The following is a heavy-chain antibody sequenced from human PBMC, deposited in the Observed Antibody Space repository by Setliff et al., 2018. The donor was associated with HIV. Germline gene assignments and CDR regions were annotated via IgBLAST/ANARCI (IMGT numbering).Heavy chain of an antibody. D-gene: IGHD3-22*01. CDR3: ARIVRSEIVATSTFFSYYMDV. CDR2: IYYTGST. J-gene: IGHJ6*03. V-gene: IGHV4-39*01. Sequence: SETLSLTCTVSGASISSSSHHWAWIRQPPGKGLEYIGNIYYTGSTHHNPSLESRVATSVDTSTNQFSLKLSSVTAADTAVYYCARIVRSEIVATSTFFSYYMDVWGKGTTVTVSS. CDR1: GASISSSSHH.